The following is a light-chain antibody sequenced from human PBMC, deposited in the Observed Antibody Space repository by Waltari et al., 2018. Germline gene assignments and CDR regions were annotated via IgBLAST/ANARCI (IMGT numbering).Light chain of an antibody. J-gene: IGLJ3*02. CDR2: DVS. CDR1: SGAVGGYNY. Sequence: QSALTQPASVSGSPGQPTTISCTGTSGAVGGYNYVHWFQQHPGKVPTPIVSDVSNRPSGVSDPFSGSKAGNTASLTISGLQAEDEASYYSASSTISYSEVFGGGTKVTV. CDR3: ASSTISYSEV. V-gene: IGLV2-14*01.